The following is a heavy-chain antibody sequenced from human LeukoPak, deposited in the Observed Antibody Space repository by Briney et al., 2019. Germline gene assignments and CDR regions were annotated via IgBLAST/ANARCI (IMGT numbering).Heavy chain of an antibody. CDR3: ARDLRDLGSIFGVGPNYYYYYYMDV. Sequence: ASVKVSCKASGYTFTSYGISWVRQAPGQGLEWMGWISAYNGNTNYAQKLQGRVTMTTDTSTSTAYMELRSLRSDDTAVYYCARDLRDLGSIFGVGPNYYYYYYMDVWGKGTTVTVSS. CDR1: GYTFTSYG. J-gene: IGHJ6*03. D-gene: IGHD3-3*01. V-gene: IGHV1-18*01. CDR2: ISAYNGNT.